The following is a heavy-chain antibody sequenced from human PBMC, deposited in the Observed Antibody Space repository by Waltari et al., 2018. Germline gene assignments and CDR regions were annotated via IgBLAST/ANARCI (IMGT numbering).Heavy chain of an antibody. Sequence: EVQLVDSGGGVVQPGGSLRLSCAASGFTFSNYRLSWVRQAPGKGLEWVANIKQDGSDKYYVDSVKGRFTISRDNAKSSLYLQMNSLRAEDTAIYYCTRKKYYYDTSELGWFDPWGQGTLVTVSS. V-gene: IGHV3-7*03. CDR2: IKQDGSDK. D-gene: IGHD3-22*01. CDR1: GFTFSNYR. CDR3: TRKKYYYDTSELGWFDP. J-gene: IGHJ5*02.